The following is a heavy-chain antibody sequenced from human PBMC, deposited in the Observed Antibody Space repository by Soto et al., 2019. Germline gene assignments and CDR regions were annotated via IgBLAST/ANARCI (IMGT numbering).Heavy chain of an antibody. D-gene: IGHD3-10*01. CDR1: GYSFTSYW. J-gene: IGHJ3*02. CDR2: IYPGDSDT. V-gene: IGHV5-51*01. CDR3: ARVGNTMVRGVIAAWAFDI. Sequence: PGESLKISCKGSGYSFTSYWIGWVRQMPGKGLEWMGIIYPGDSDTRYSPSFQGQVTISADKSISTAYLQWSSLKASDTAMYYCARVGNTMVRGVIAAWAFDIWGQGTMVTVS.